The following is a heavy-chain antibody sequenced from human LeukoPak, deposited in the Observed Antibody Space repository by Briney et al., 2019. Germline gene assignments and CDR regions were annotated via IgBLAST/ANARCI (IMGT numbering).Heavy chain of an antibody. CDR1: GFTFSSYA. J-gene: IGHJ4*02. V-gene: IGHV3-23*01. D-gene: IGHD6-6*01. Sequence: GGSLRLSCAASGFTFSSYAMSWVRQAPGKGLEWVSAISGSGAYTYYADSVKRRFTISRDSSGNTLYLQMNSLRAEDTAVYYCAKHMGHSSSSLDSWGQGTLVTVSS. CDR3: AKHMGHSSSSLDS. CDR2: ISGSGAYT.